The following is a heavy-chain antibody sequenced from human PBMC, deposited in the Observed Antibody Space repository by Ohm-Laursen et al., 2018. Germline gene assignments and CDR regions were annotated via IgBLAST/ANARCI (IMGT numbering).Heavy chain of an antibody. D-gene: IGHD5-12*01. J-gene: IGHJ4*02. CDR1: GFTVGNNY. CDR2: IYSGGST. CDR3: AKTWLFRGYDYYFDY. Sequence: SLRLSCTASGFTVGNNYMSWVRQAPGKGLEWVSFIYSGGSTYYADSVKGRFTISRDNSKNTLYLQMNSLRAEDTAVYYCAKTWLFRGYDYYFDYWGQGTLVTVSS. V-gene: IGHV3-66*01.